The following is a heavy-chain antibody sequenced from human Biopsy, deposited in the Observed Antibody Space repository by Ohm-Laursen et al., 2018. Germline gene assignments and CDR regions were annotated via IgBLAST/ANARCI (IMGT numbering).Heavy chain of an antibody. V-gene: IGHV4-31*03. CDR3: TRAGGGKIYGL. CDR2: IHYSGNT. CDR1: GVSINTGGYY. D-gene: IGHD3-16*01. Sequence: TLSLTCIVSGVSINTGGYYWIWIRQHPGTGLEWIGYIHYSGNTLYNPSLKSRLTISVDTSRNQFSLKLTSVTAADTALYYCTRAGGGKIYGLWGQGTLVTVSS. J-gene: IGHJ4*02.